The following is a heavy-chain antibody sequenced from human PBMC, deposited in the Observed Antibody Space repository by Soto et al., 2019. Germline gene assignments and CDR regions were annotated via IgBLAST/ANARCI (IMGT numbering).Heavy chain of an antibody. CDR2: IIPIFGTA. V-gene: IGHV1-69*13. Sequence: SVKVSCKASRGTFSSYAIRWVRQAPGQGLEWMGGIIPIFGTANYAQKFQGRVTITADESTSTAYMELSSQRSEDTAVYYCARAGYYDGSGTMTCDPWGQGTLVTVSS. D-gene: IGHD3-10*01. J-gene: IGHJ5*02. CDR3: ARAGYYDGSGTMTCDP. CDR1: RGTFSSYA.